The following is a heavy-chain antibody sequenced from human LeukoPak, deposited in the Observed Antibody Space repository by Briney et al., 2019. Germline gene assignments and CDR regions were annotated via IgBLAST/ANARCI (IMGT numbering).Heavy chain of an antibody. D-gene: IGHD2-15*01. V-gene: IGHV1-2*02. CDR2: INPNSGGT. Sequence: ASVKVSCKASGYTFTGYYMHWVRQAPGQGLEWMGWINPNSGGTNYAQKFQGRVTMTRDTSISTAYMELSRLRSDDTAVYYCAILRVGYCSGGSCYPDYYFDYWGQGTLVTVSS. CDR1: GYTFTGYY. CDR3: AILRVGYCSGGSCYPDYYFDY. J-gene: IGHJ4*02.